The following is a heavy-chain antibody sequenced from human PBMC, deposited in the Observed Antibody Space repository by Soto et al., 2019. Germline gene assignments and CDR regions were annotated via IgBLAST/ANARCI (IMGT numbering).Heavy chain of an antibody. CDR1: GDSIRSSKW. D-gene: IGHD3-10*01. CDR2: IYHSGST. Sequence: QVQLQESGPGLVKPSGTLSLTCAVSGDSIRSSKWWSWVRQPPGKGLEWIGEIYHSGSTNYNPSLKSXVTXSXDKSKNQFSLKLSSVTAADTAVYYCARRDLWFGDDYWGQGTLVTVSS. J-gene: IGHJ4*02. CDR3: ARRDLWFGDDY. V-gene: IGHV4-4*02.